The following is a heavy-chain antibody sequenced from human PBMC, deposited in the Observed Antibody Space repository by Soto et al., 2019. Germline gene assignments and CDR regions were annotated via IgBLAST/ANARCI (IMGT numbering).Heavy chain of an antibody. D-gene: IGHD6-13*01. Sequence: PSDTLSLTCNVSGGSVSSGGYYWSWVRQNPEKGLEWIGYHYSDGSTFYNPALQSRAVISVDRAKNQHFLNLRSVTAADTALYYCPRARDPGKLLDDSRQATLGTAAS. V-gene: IGHV4-30-4*02. CDR3: PRARDPGKLLDD. J-gene: IGHJ4*01. CDR2: HYSDGST. CDR1: GGSVSSGGYY.